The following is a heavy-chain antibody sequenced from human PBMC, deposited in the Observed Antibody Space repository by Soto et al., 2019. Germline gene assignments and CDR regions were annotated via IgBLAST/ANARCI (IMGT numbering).Heavy chain of an antibody. CDR3: ASPPPPYYSSSWSPHFDC. CDR1: GGSISSSSYY. V-gene: IGHV4-39*01. J-gene: IGHJ4*02. D-gene: IGHD6-13*01. CDR2: IYYSGST. Sequence: QLQLQESGPGLVKPSETLSLTCTVSGGSISSSSYYWGWIRQPPGKGLEWIGSIYYSGSTYYNPSLRSRVTISVDTSKNQFSLKLSSVTAADTAVYYCASPPPPYYSSSWSPHFDCWGQGTVVTVSS.